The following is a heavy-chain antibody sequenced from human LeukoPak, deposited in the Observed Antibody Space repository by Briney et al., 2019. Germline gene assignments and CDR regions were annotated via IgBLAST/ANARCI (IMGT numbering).Heavy chain of an antibody. CDR3: ARDGAEGDNSAFDM. CDR2: TRDKARGYTT. CDR1: GVTLSDHH. J-gene: IGHJ3*02. V-gene: IGHV3-72*01. D-gene: IGHD3-22*01. Sequence: RGSLRLSCAASGVTLSDHHMDWVRQAPGKGLEWVGRTRDKARGYTTEYAASVKGRFTISRDDSKTLVYLQTNSLRTEDTAVYFCARDGAEGDNSAFDMWGQGTVVTVSS.